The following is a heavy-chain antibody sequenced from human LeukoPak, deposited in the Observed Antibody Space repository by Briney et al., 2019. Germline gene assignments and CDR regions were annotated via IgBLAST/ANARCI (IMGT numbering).Heavy chain of an antibody. Sequence: ASVKVSCKASGYTFTGYYMQWVRQAPGQGLEWMGWINPNSGDTDYAQKFQGRVTMTRDTTISTVYMELSGLRSDDTAVYYCARESVAGTLNYYFNNWGQGTLVTVSS. V-gene: IGHV1-2*02. CDR1: GYTFTGYY. J-gene: IGHJ4*02. D-gene: IGHD6-19*01. CDR3: ARESVAGTLNYYFNN. CDR2: INPNSGDT.